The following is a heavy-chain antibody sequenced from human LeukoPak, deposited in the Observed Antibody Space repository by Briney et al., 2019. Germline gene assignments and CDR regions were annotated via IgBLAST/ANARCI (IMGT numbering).Heavy chain of an antibody. D-gene: IGHD3-10*01. CDR1: GGSISGSSYY. J-gene: IGHJ6*02. Sequence: SETLSLTCTVSGGSISGSSYYWGWIRQPPGQGLEWIGYIYYSGSTKYNPSLKSRVTISVDTSKNQFSLKLSSVTAAATAVYYCARSSNYYGMDVWGQGTTVTVSS. CDR2: IYYSGST. CDR3: ARSSNYYGMDV. V-gene: IGHV4-61*05.